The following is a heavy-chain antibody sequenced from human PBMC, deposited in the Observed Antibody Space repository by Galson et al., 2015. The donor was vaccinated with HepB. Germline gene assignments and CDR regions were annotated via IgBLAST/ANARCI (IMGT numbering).Heavy chain of an antibody. V-gene: IGHV3-11*06. Sequence: LRLSCAASGFTFSDYYMSWIRQAPGKGLEWVSYISSSHSYTNYAESVKGRFTISRDNAKNSLYLQMNSLRAEDTAVYFCARGYDILTGYTSDFFYGMDVWGQGTTVTVSS. CDR1: GFTFSDYY. J-gene: IGHJ6*02. CDR3: ARGYDILTGYTSDFFYGMDV. D-gene: IGHD3-9*01. CDR2: ISSSHSYT.